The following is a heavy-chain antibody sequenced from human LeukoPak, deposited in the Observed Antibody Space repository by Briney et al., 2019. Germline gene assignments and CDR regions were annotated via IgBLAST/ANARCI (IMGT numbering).Heavy chain of an antibody. V-gene: IGHV1-8*01. Sequence: ASVKVSCKASGYTFTSYDINWVRQATGQGLEWMGWMNPNSGNTGYAQKFQGRVTMTRNTSISTAYMELSSLRSEDTAVYYCARGPVDGSGWYSAPNYYFDYWGQGTLVTVSS. CDR3: ARGPVDGSGWYSAPNYYFDY. J-gene: IGHJ4*02. CDR2: MNPNSGNT. D-gene: IGHD6-19*01. CDR1: GYTFTSYD.